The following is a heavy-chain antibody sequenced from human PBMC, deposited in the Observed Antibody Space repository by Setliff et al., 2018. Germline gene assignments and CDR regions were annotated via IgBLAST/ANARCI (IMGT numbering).Heavy chain of an antibody. CDR3: ARDNTIVGATDY. Sequence: SQTLSLTCAVSGASITSGSYYWSWIRQPAGEGLEWIGRLHTSGTTDYNPSLKGRVTISADTSTNHFSLILTSVTAADTAVYYCARDNTIVGATDYWGQGALVTVSS. J-gene: IGHJ4*02. CDR1: GASITSGSYY. V-gene: IGHV4-61*02. D-gene: IGHD1-26*01. CDR2: LHTSGTT.